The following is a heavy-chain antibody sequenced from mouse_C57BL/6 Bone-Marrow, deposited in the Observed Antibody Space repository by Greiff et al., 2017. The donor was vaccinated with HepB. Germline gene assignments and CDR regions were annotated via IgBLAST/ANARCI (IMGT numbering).Heavy chain of an antibody. J-gene: IGHJ3*01. V-gene: IGHV5-9*01. CDR2: ISGGGGNT. CDR1: GFTFSSYT. D-gene: IGHD1-1*01. CDR3: ASYYGSSYHAY. Sequence: EVNVVESGGGLVKPGGSLKLSCAASGFTFSSYTMSWVRQTPEKRLEWVATISGGGGNTYYPDSVKGRFTISRDNAKNTLYLQMISLRSEDTAWYYCASYYGSSYHAYWGQGTLVTVSA.